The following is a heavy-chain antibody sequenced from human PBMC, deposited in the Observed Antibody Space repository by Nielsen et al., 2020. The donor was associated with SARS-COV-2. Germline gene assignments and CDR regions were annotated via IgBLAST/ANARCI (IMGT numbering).Heavy chain of an antibody. D-gene: IGHD3-3*01. J-gene: IGHJ4*02. Sequence: SETLSLTCTVSGGSISSGVYYWSWIRQHPGKGLEWIGYIYYSGSTNYNPSLKSRVTISVDTSKNQFSLKLSSVTAADTAVYYCARAGGITIFGVVSHFDYWGQGTLVTVSS. CDR3: ARAGGITIFGVVSHFDY. CDR1: GGSISSGVYY. CDR2: IYYSGST. V-gene: IGHV4-61*08.